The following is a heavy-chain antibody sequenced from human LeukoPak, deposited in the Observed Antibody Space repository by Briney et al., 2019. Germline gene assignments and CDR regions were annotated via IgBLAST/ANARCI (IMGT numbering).Heavy chain of an antibody. CDR1: GGSFSGYY. D-gene: IGHD3-10*01. Sequence: SETLSLTCAVYGGSFSGYYWFWLRQPPGKGLEWIGYFYYTGNTNYNPSLKSRVTISADTSKNRFSLRLGSVTAADTAVYYCARGSVALGADDRWGEGTLVTVSS. CDR3: ARGSVALGADDR. V-gene: IGHV4-59*01. J-gene: IGHJ5*02. CDR2: FYYTGNT.